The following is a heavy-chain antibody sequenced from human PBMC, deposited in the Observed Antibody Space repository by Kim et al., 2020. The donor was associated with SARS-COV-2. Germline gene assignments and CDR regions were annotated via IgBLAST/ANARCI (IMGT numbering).Heavy chain of an antibody. CDR3: ARVGMGPFRPDY. CDR1: GFTFSSYE. J-gene: IGHJ4*02. Sequence: GGSLRLSCAASGFTFSSYEMNWVRQAPGKGLEWVSYISSSGSTIYYADSVKGRFTISRDNAKNSLYLQMNSLRAEDTAVYYCARVGMGPFRPDYWGQGTLVTVSS. D-gene: IGHD6-6*01. V-gene: IGHV3-48*03. CDR2: ISSSGSTI.